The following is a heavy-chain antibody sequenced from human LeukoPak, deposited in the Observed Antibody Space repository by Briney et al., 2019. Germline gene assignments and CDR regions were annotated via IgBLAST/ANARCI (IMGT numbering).Heavy chain of an antibody. J-gene: IGHJ6*02. V-gene: IGHV3-23*01. D-gene: IGHD3-10*01. CDR2: VRAGDGST. CDR3: VPRSNGMDV. Sequence: GGSLRLSCAASGFTFSRYGMAWVRQAPGKGLAWVAGVRAGDGSTFYADSVKGRFTISRDNSKNTLYLQMYSLRAEDTAVYYCVPRSNGMDVWGQGTTVTVSS. CDR1: GFTFSRYG.